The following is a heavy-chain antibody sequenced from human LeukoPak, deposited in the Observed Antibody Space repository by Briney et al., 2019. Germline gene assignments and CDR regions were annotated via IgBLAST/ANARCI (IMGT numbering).Heavy chain of an antibody. CDR1: GLTFSTSG. Sequence: PGGSLRLSCTASGLTFSTSGFNWVRQAPGKGLEWVASIGPTGSDRYHADSNKGRFTISRDNANNFLYLQMNSLRAEDTAVYYCATETNGRHYDYWGQGTLLTVSS. CDR3: ATETNGRHYDY. V-gene: IGHV3-21*06. CDR2: IGPTGSDR. J-gene: IGHJ4*02. D-gene: IGHD1-14*01.